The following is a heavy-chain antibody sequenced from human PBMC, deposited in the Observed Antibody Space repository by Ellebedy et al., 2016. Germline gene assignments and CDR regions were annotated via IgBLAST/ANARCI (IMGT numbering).Heavy chain of an antibody. D-gene: IGHD4-17*01. Sequence: ASVKVSCKASGYTFTKYDISWVRQAPGQGLEWIGWISTGNSNINFAQKVQGRLTMSTDASTATAYMELTGLTSDDTAVYFCARPHDYGDYYFDYWGQGTLVTVSS. CDR1: GYTFTKYD. CDR3: ARPHDYGDYYFDY. CDR2: ISTGNSNI. J-gene: IGHJ4*02. V-gene: IGHV1-18*04.